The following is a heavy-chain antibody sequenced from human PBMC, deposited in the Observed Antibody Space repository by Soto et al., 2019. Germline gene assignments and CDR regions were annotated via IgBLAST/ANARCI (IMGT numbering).Heavy chain of an antibody. Sequence: QVQLQESGPGLVKPSETLSLTCTVSGGSVSSGSYYWSWIRQPPGKGLEWIGYIYYSGSTNYNPSLKSRVTISVDTSKNQFSLKLSSVTAADTAVYYCARDSREMATIDYWGQGTLVTVSS. CDR1: GGSVSSGSYY. J-gene: IGHJ4*02. CDR2: IYYSGST. V-gene: IGHV4-61*01. CDR3: ARDSREMATIDY. D-gene: IGHD5-12*01.